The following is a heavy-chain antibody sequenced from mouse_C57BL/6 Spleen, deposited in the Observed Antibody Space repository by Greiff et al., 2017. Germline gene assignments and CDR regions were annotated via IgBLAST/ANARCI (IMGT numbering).Heavy chain of an antibody. V-gene: IGHV1-18*01. CDR1: GYTFTDYN. Sequence: EVQLQQSGPELVKPGASVKIPCKASGYTFTDYNMDWVKQSHGKSLEWIGDINPNNGGTIYNQKFKGKATLTVDKSSSTAYMELRSLTSEDTAVYYCARNYYGSSYFYFDYWGQGTTLTVSS. D-gene: IGHD1-1*01. J-gene: IGHJ2*01. CDR3: ARNYYGSSYFYFDY. CDR2: INPNNGGT.